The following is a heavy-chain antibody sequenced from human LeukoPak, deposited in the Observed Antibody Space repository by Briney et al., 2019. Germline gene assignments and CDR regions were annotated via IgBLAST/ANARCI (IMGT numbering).Heavy chain of an antibody. CDR3: ARGPKRGTRPTDY. D-gene: IGHD2-2*01. CDR2: IYYSGST. Sequence: SQTLSLTCTVSGGSISSGDYYWSWIRQPPGKGLEWIGYIYYSGSTYYNPSLKSRVTISVDTSKNQFSLKLSSVTAADTAGYYCARGPKRGTRPTDYWGQGTLVTVSS. V-gene: IGHV4-30-4*08. CDR1: GGSISSGDYY. J-gene: IGHJ4*02.